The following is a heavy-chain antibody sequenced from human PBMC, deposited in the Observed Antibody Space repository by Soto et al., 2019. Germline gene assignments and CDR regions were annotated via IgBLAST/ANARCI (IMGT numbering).Heavy chain of an antibody. D-gene: IGHD3-10*01. J-gene: IGHJ4*01. V-gene: IGHV4-38-2*02. CDR2: VYHNGIM. CDR1: GYSIRSGYY. Sequence: PSETLSLTCSVSGYSIRSGYYWGWVRQASGKGLEWLGSVYHNGIMFHNPSFQSRVTISVDTSKNQFSLNLRSVTAADTAVYYCAALWFGELAFNYWGHGILVTVSS. CDR3: AALWFGELAFNY.